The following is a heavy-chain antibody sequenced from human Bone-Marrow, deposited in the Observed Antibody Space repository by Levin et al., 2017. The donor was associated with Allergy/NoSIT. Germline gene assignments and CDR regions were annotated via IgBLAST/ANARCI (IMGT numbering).Heavy chain of an antibody. CDR2: INTDTGNP. J-gene: IGHJ4*02. D-gene: IGHD2-21*02. CDR1: GYSITNYG. V-gene: IGHV7-4-1*02. Sequence: GESLKISCKASGYSITNYGINWVRQAPGQGLEWMGWINTDTGNPTYAQGFRGRFVFSLDTSVSTAYLEISSLKTEDTAVYYCARGVTARFRLRSPSFYWGQGTLVTVSS. CDR3: ARGVTARFRLRSPSFY.